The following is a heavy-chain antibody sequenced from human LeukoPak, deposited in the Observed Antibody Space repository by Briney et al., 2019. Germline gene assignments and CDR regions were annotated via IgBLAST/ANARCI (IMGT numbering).Heavy chain of an antibody. J-gene: IGHJ3*02. Sequence: TSETLSLTYTVSGGSISSYYWSWIRQPPGKGLEWIGYIYYSGSTNYNPSVKSRVTISVDTSKNQFSLKLSSVTAADTAVYYCERGAGFLEPYTDAFDIWGQGTMVTVSS. D-gene: IGHD3-3*01. CDR1: GGSISSYY. CDR2: IYYSGST. CDR3: ERGAGFLEPYTDAFDI. V-gene: IGHV4-59*01.